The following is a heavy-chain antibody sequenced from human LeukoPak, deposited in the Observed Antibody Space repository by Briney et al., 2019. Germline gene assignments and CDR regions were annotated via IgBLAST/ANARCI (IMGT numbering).Heavy chain of an antibody. D-gene: IGHD6-19*01. J-gene: IGHJ3*02. CDR2: ISYDGSNK. V-gene: IGHV3-30*03. CDR3: ARGSGWYEVGAFDI. Sequence: GGSLRLSCAASGFTFSSYGMHWVRQAPGKGLEWVAVISYDGSNKYYADSVKGRFTISRDNSKNTLYLQMNSLRAEDTAVYYCARGSGWYEVGAFDIWGQGTMVTVSS. CDR1: GFTFSSYG.